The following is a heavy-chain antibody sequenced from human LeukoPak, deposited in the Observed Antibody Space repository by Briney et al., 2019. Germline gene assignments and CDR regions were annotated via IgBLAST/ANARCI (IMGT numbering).Heavy chain of an antibody. CDR1: GGSISSGDYY. V-gene: IGHV4-30-4*01. CDR3: ARGGSMVRGIHYYGMDV. CDR2: IYYSGST. Sequence: KSPQTLSLTCTVSGGSISSGDYYWSWIRQPPGKGLEWIGYIYYSGSTYYNPSLKSRVTISVDTSKNQFSLKLSSVTAADTAVYYCARGGSMVRGIHYYGMDVWGKGTTVTVSS. J-gene: IGHJ6*04. D-gene: IGHD3-10*01.